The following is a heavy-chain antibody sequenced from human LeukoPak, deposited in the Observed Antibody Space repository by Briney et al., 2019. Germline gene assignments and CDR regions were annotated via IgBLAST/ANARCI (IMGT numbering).Heavy chain of an antibody. Sequence: GSLRLSCAASGFTFSNYWMNWVRQAPGKGLEWVANIKQGGGETYNVDSVKGRFSISRDNAKNSLYLQMYSLRAEDTAVYYCARGADGAFDYWGQGIVVTVSP. V-gene: IGHV3-7*01. J-gene: IGHJ4*02. CDR2: IKQGGGET. D-gene: IGHD5-24*01. CDR1: GFTFSNYW. CDR3: ARGADGAFDY.